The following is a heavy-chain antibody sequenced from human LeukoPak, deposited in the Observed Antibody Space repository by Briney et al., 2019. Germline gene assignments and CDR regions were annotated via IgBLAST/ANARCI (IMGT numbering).Heavy chain of an antibody. D-gene: IGHD3-10*01. CDR3: AREGSRVRGGSELDY. J-gene: IGHJ4*02. Sequence: SETLSLTCTVSGGSISSSSYYWGWIRQPPGKGLEWIGSIYYSGSTYYNPSLKSRVTISVDTSKNQFSLKLSSVTAADTAVYYCAREGSRVRGGSELDYWGQGTLVTVSS. V-gene: IGHV4-39*07. CDR1: GGSISSSSYY. CDR2: IYYSGST.